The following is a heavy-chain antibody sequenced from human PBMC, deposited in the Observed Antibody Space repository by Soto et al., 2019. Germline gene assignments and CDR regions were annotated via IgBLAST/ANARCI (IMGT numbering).Heavy chain of an antibody. CDR1: GFTFSSYT. CDR2: ISTTSTYI. D-gene: IGHD1-1*01. V-gene: IGHV3-21*01. J-gene: IGHJ4*02. CDR3: ATDQLSLLNYDY. Sequence: GGSLRLSCAASGFTFSSYTMNWVRQAPGKGLEWVSFISTTSTYIDYADTLKGRFTISRDNAKNSLYLQMDSLRAEDTAVYYCATDQLSLLNYDYWGQGTLVTVSS.